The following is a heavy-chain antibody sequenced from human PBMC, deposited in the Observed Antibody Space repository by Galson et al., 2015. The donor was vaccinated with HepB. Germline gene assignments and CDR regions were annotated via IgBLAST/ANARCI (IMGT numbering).Heavy chain of an antibody. D-gene: IGHD6-19*01. J-gene: IGHJ4*02. Sequence: SLRLSCAASGFTFSSSATRWVRQAPGNGLEWVSTISGSGSSTYYADSVRGRFTISRDNSKNTLYLQMNSLRAEDTAVYYCAKDRRAVAGNFQDYWGQGTLVTVSS. CDR3: AKDRRAVAGNFQDY. V-gene: IGHV3-23*01. CDR1: GFTFSSSA. CDR2: ISGSGSST.